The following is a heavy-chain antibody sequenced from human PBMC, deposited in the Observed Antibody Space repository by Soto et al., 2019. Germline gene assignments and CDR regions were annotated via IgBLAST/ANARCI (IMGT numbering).Heavy chain of an antibody. J-gene: IGHJ6*02. Sequence: LRLSCAASGFTVTSYYMSWVRQAPWKGLEWVSLIYTGGNTNYADSVKGRFTISRDNSKNTLYLQMNSLRAEDTAVYYCARDYYYGSGNYYRADYYHYGMDVWGQGTTVTVYS. V-gene: IGHV3-53*01. CDR2: IYTGGNT. CDR1: GFTVTSYY. CDR3: ARDYYYGSGNYYRADYYHYGMDV. D-gene: IGHD3-10*01.